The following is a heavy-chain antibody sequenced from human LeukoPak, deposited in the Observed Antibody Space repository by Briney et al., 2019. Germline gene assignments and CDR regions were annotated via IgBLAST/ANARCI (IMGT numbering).Heavy chain of an antibody. D-gene: IGHD6-19*01. CDR2: ISTSGTTE. CDR3: VRWGEEAGMDR. J-gene: IGHJ5*02. V-gene: IGHV3-48*03. Sequence: GGSLRLSCAASGFTFSSYEMSWVRQAPGKGLEWVSYISTSGTTEKYADSVKGRFTISRDNAKESMFLQMNSLRAEEMAVYYCVRWGEEAGMDRWGQGTLVTVSS. CDR1: GFTFSSYE.